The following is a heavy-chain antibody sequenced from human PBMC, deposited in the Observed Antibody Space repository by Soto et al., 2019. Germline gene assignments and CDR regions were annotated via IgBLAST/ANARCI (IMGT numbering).Heavy chain of an antibody. Sequence: QVQLVESGGGVVQPGRSLRLSCAASGFTFSSYGMHWVRQAPGKGLEWVAVIWYDGSNKYYADSVKGRFTISRDNSKNTLYMQMNSLRAEDTAVYYCARDPGYGDYEQAIFLDYWGQGTLVTVSS. J-gene: IGHJ4*02. CDR2: IWYDGSNK. V-gene: IGHV3-33*01. D-gene: IGHD4-17*01. CDR1: GFTFSSYG. CDR3: ARDPGYGDYEQAIFLDY.